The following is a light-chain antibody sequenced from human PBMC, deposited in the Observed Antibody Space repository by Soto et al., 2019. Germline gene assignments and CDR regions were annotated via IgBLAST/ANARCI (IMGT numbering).Light chain of an antibody. CDR3: GTWDSSLSAVV. Sequence: QSVLTQPPSVSAAPEQKVTISCSGSSSNIGNNYVSWYQQLPATAPKLLSYDIDKRPSGIRDRFSGSKSGTSATLGITGLQTGDEADYYCGTWDSSLSAVVFGGGTKVTVL. CDR1: SSNIGNNY. V-gene: IGLV1-51*01. CDR2: DID. J-gene: IGLJ2*01.